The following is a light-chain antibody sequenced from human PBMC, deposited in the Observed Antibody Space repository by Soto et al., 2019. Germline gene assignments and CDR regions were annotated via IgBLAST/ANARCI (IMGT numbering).Light chain of an antibody. CDR3: SSYSISTAYL. CDR2: EVR. V-gene: IGLV2-14*01. J-gene: IGLJ1*01. CDR1: SSDVGGYDY. Sequence: QSALTQPASVSGSPGQSITISCTGTSSDVGGYDYVSCYQLHPGNAPKLMVFEVRNRPSGVSYRFSGSKSGNTASLTISGLQAEYEAAYFCSSYSISTAYLFGTGTKLTVL.